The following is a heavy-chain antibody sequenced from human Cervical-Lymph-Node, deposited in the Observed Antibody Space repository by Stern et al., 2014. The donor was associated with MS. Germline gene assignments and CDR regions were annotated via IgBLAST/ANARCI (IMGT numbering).Heavy chain of an antibody. D-gene: IGHD2-15*01. J-gene: IGHJ4*02. Sequence: EVQLVQSGAEVKRPGESLKISCKGSGYNFTNYWIAWVRQIPGKGLEWMGIVYPGDSDTSYSPSFQGQVTISADKSINTAYLQWSSLKASDTAMYFCARLDCSGGSCYSGDFDYWGQGTLVTVSS. CDR3: ARLDCSGGSCYSGDFDY. V-gene: IGHV5-51*01. CDR2: VYPGDSDT. CDR1: GYNFTNYW.